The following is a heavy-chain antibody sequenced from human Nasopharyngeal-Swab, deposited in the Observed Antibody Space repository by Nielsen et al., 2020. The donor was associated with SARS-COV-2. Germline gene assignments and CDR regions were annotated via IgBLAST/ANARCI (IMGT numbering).Heavy chain of an antibody. Sequence: GESLKISCKGSGYSFTSYWIGWVRQMPGKGLEWMGIIYPGDSYTNYSPSFQGHVTISADKSISTAYLQWSSLKASDTAMYYCARHRWIQLGDAFDIWGQGTMVTVSS. CDR3: ARHRWIQLGDAFDI. D-gene: IGHD5-18*01. CDR2: IYPGDSYT. V-gene: IGHV5-51*01. J-gene: IGHJ3*02. CDR1: GYSFTSYW.